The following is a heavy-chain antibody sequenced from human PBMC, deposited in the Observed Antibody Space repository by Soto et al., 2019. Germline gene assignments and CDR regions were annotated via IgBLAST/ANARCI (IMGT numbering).Heavy chain of an antibody. CDR1: GGSISSSSYY. Sequence: SETLSLTCTVSGGSISSSSYYWGWILHPPGKGLEWIGSIYYSGSTYYNPSLKSRVTISVDTSKNQFSLKLSSVTAADTAVYYCARDRYCSGGSCYFWFDPWGQGTLVTVSS. J-gene: IGHJ5*02. CDR2: IYYSGST. V-gene: IGHV4-39*02. CDR3: ARDRYCSGGSCYFWFDP. D-gene: IGHD2-15*01.